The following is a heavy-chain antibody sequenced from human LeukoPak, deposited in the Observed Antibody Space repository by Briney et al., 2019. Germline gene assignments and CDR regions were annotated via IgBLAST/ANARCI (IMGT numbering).Heavy chain of an antibody. D-gene: IGHD2-2*01. CDR1: GGSISSGGYY. Sequence: SQTLSLTCTVSGGSISSGGYYWSWIRQHPGKGLEWIGYIYYSGSTYYNPSLKSRVTISVDTSKNQFSLKLSSVTAADTAVYYRARVGYQCGNFDYWGQGTLVTVSS. CDR2: IYYSGST. J-gene: IGHJ4*02. CDR3: ARVGYQCGNFDY. V-gene: IGHV4-31*03.